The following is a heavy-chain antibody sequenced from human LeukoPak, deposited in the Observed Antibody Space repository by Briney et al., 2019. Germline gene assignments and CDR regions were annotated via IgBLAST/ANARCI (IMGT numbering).Heavy chain of an antibody. J-gene: IGHJ4*02. V-gene: IGHV4-4*07. Sequence: SETLSLTCTVSGGSISSYYWSWIWQPAGKGLEWIGRIYTSGSTNYNPSLKSRVTMSVDTSKNQFSLKLSSVTAADTAVYYCARDQQWLAHFDYWGQGTLVTVSS. CDR2: IYTSGST. CDR1: GGSISSYY. CDR3: ARDQQWLAHFDY. D-gene: IGHD6-19*01.